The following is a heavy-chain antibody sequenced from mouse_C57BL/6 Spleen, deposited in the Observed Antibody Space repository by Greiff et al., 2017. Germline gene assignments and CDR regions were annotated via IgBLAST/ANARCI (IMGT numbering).Heavy chain of an antibody. CDR2: IDPSDSYT. Sequence: QVQLQQPGAELVRPGTSVTLSCKASGYTFTSYWMHWVKQRPGQGLEWIGVIDPSDSYTNYNQKFKGKATLTVDTSSSTAYMQLSSLTSEDSAGYYWAREGTMRYFDVWGTGTTVTVSS. V-gene: IGHV1-59*01. D-gene: IGHD2-4*01. J-gene: IGHJ1*03. CDR1: GYTFTSYW. CDR3: AREGTMRYFDV.